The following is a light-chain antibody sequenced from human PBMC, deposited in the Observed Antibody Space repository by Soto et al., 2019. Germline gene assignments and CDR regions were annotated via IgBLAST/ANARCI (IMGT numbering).Light chain of an antibody. V-gene: IGKV3-20*01. CDR2: GAS. Sequence: EIVLPQSPGTLSLSPGERATLSCRASQSVSSSYLAWYQQKPGQAPRLLIYGASSRATGIQDRFSGSGSGTDFTLTISRLEPEDFAVYDCQQYGSSPLAFTFGPGTKVDIK. CDR3: QQYGSSPLAFT. CDR1: QSVSSSY. J-gene: IGKJ3*01.